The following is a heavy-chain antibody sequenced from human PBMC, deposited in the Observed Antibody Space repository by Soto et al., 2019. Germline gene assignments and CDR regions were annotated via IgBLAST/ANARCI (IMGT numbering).Heavy chain of an antibody. V-gene: IGHV4-59*01. CDR1: GGSISSYY. CDR3: ARSGYGINYYYYYYMDV. J-gene: IGHJ6*03. Sequence: SETLSLTCTVSGGSISSYYWSWIRQPPGKGLEWIGYIYYSGSTNYNPSLKSRVTISVDTSKNQFSLKLSSVTAADTAVYYCARSGYGINYYYYYYMDVWGKGTTVTVSS. CDR2: IYYSGST. D-gene: IGHD3-22*01.